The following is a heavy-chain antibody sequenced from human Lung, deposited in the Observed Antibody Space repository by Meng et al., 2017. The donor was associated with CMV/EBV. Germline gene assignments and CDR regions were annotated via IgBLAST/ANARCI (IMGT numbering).Heavy chain of an antibody. Sequence: ASXXVSXKASGYTFINYGITWVRQAPGQGLEWMGWISPYNRNTNYAQRLQGRVTMTADTSTSTAYMGLRSLRSDDTAVYYCARLDYSSSSCGYWGQGTLVTVSS. V-gene: IGHV1-18*01. J-gene: IGHJ4*02. CDR2: ISPYNRNT. CDR1: GYTFINYG. D-gene: IGHD6-6*01. CDR3: ARLDYSSSSCGY.